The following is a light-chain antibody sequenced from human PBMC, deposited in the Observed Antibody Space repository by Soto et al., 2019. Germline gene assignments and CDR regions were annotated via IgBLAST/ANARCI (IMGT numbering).Light chain of an antibody. CDR1: QSVSTW. CDR2: DAS. CDR3: QQYYNYWT. Sequence: DLQMTQSPSTLSASVGDRVTITCRASQSVSTWLAWYQQRPGKPPKLLIYDASSLQSGVPSKFSGGGSGTEFTLTISSLQPDDFATYYCQQYYNYWTFGQGTKV. J-gene: IGKJ1*01. V-gene: IGKV1-5*01.